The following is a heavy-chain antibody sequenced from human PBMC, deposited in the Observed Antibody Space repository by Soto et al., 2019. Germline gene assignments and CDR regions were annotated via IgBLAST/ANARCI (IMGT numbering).Heavy chain of an antibody. CDR3: ARGPGLPNLYYYYYYMGV. J-gene: IGHJ6*03. Sequence: PSETLSLTCTVSGGSISSYYWSWIRQPPGKGLEWIGYIYYSGSTNYNPSLKSRVTISVDTSKNQFSLKLSSVTAADTAVYYCARGPGLPNLYYYYYYMGVWGKGTTVTVSS. CDR1: GGSISSYY. CDR2: IYYSGST. V-gene: IGHV4-59*08.